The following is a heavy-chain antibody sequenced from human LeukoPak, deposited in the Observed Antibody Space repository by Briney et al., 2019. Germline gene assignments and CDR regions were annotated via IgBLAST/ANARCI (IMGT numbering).Heavy chain of an antibody. CDR1: GFTFSSYS. Sequence: GGSLRLSCAASGFTFSSYSMNWVRQAPGKGLEWVAFIRYDGSNKYYADSVKGRFTISRDNSRNTLYLQMNSLRAEDTAVYYCAKDYKVCSSSWYYFDYWGQGTLVTVSS. CDR3: AKDYKVCSSSWYYFDY. J-gene: IGHJ4*02. CDR2: IRYDGSNK. V-gene: IGHV3-30*02. D-gene: IGHD6-13*01.